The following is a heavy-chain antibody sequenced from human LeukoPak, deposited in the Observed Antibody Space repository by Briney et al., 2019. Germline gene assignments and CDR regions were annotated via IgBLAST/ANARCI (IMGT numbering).Heavy chain of an antibody. D-gene: IGHD6-13*01. V-gene: IGHV4-38-2*01. CDR2: IYHSGST. Sequence: SETLSLTCAVSGYPISSGYYWGWIRQPPGNGLEWIGNIYHSGSTYYNPSLKSRVTISVDTSKIQFSLRLSSVTAADTAVYYCATDSSSYPGGDYWGQGTLVTVSS. CDR3: ATDSSSYPGGDY. J-gene: IGHJ4*02. CDR1: GYPISSGYY.